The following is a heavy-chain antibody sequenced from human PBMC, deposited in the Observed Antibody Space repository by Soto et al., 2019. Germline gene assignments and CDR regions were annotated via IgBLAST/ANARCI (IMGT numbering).Heavy chain of an antibody. CDR2: INPDSGAT. CDR3: ARGPSTGAFDI. J-gene: IGHJ3*02. CDR1: GYTFTAYF. V-gene: IGHV1-2*04. Sequence: ASVKVSCKASGYTFTAYFVHWMRQAPGQRLEWMGWINPDSGATMCGEKFQDWVTMTRDTSISTVYMELSRLTSDDTAVYFCARGPSTGAFDIWG.